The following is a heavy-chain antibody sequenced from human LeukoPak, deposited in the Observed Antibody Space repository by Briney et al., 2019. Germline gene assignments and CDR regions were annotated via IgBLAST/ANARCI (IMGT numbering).Heavy chain of an antibody. CDR3: ARDRDRALAGSNFDY. D-gene: IGHD3-10*01. V-gene: IGHV3-7*01. Sequence: RPGGSLRLSCAASGFTFSSYWMSWVRQAPGKGLEWVANIKQDGSEKYYVDSVKGRFTISRDNAKNSLYLQMNSLRAEDTAVYYCARDRDRALAGSNFDYWGQGTLVTVSS. CDR2: IKQDGSEK. CDR1: GFTFSSYW. J-gene: IGHJ4*02.